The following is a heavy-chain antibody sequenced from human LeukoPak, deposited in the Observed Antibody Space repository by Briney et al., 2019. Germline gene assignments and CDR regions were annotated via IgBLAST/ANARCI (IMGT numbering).Heavy chain of an antibody. CDR3: ASVGGNSGYFDY. V-gene: IGHV4-59*08. Sequence: SETLSLTCTVSGGSISSYYWSWIRQPPGKGLEWIGYIYYSGSTNYNPSLKSRVTISVDTSKNQFSLKLSSVTAADAAVYYCASVGGNSGYFDYWGQGTLVTVSS. D-gene: IGHD4-23*01. CDR2: IYYSGST. CDR1: GGSISSYY. J-gene: IGHJ4*02.